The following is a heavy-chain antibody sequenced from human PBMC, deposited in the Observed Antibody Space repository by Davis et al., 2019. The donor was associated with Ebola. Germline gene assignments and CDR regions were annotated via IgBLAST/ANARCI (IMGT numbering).Heavy chain of an antibody. Sequence: PGGSLRLSCAASGFTFSRYWMHWVRQAPGKGLVWVSRINSDGSSTNYADFVKDRFTISRDNAKSTVYLQMNSLGDDDTAMYYFVRLARLVWPYPDNEAFDLWGQGTLVTVSS. J-gene: IGHJ3*01. CDR2: INSDGSST. D-gene: IGHD3-16*01. CDR3: VRLARLVWPYPDNEAFDL. CDR1: GFTFSRYW. V-gene: IGHV3-74*01.